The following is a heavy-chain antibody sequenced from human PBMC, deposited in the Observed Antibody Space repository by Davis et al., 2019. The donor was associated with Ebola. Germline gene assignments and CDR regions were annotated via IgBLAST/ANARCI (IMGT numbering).Heavy chain of an antibody. CDR1: GGSISSYY. Sequence: PSETLSLTCTVSGGSISSYYWSWIRQPPGKGLEWIGEISHSGSTNYNPSLKSRVTISVDTSKNQFSLKLSSVTAADTAVYYCARGLGYCSGGSCRLDYWGQGTLVTVSS. CDR3: ARGLGYCSGGSCRLDY. D-gene: IGHD2-15*01. V-gene: IGHV4-34*01. CDR2: ISHSGST. J-gene: IGHJ4*02.